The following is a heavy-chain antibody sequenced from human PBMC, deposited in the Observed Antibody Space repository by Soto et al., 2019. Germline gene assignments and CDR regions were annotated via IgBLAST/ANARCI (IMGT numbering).Heavy chain of an antibody. D-gene: IGHD6-13*01. V-gene: IGHV4-59*01. CDR2: INYSGRT. CDR1: GGSISTYY. CDR3: ARYAGSSWFDY. Sequence: PSETLSLACTVSGGSISTYYCSWIRQPPGKGLEWIGYINYSGRTNYNPSLKSRVTMSLDTSKNQFSLKLRSVTAADTAVFYCARYAGSSWFDYWGQGTLVTVSS. J-gene: IGHJ4*02.